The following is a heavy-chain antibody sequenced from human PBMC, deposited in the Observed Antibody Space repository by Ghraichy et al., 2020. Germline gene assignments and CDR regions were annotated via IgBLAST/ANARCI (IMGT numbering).Heavy chain of an antibody. Sequence: GGSLRLSCAASGFTFSSYAMHWVRQAPGKGLEWVAVISYDGSNKYYADSVKGRFTISRDNSKNTLYLQMNSLRAEDTAVYYCARALKYERRYYYDSSGYYERATNWFDPWGQGTLVTVSS. J-gene: IGHJ5*02. CDR3: ARALKYERRYYYDSSGYYERATNWFDP. D-gene: IGHD3-22*01. CDR1: GFTFSSYA. V-gene: IGHV3-30*04. CDR2: ISYDGSNK.